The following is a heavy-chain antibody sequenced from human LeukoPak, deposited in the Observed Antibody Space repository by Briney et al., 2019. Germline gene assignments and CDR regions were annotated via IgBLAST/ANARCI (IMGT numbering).Heavy chain of an antibody. Sequence: ASVKVSCKASGYTFTSYAMNWVRQAPGQGLEWMGWINTNTGNPTYAQGFTGRFVFSLDTSVSTAYLQISSLKAEDTAVYYCARDGTFATMVRGPNWFDPWGQGTLVTV. CDR2: INTNTGNP. D-gene: IGHD3-10*01. CDR1: GYTFTSYA. V-gene: IGHV7-4-1*02. J-gene: IGHJ5*02. CDR3: ARDGTFATMVRGPNWFDP.